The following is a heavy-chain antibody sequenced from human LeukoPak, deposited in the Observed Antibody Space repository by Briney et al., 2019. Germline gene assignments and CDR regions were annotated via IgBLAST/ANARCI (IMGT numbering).Heavy chain of an antibody. CDR2: IYTSGST. V-gene: IGHV4-61*02. Sequence: SETLSLTCTVSAGSISSSSYYWSWIRQPAGKGLEWIGRIYTSGSTNYNPYLKSRVTISVDTSKNQFSVMLSSVTAADTAVYYCARSPQGWEYYRGEFDYWGQGTLVTVSS. J-gene: IGHJ4*02. CDR3: ARSPQGWEYYRGEFDY. CDR1: AGSISSSSYY. D-gene: IGHD1-26*01.